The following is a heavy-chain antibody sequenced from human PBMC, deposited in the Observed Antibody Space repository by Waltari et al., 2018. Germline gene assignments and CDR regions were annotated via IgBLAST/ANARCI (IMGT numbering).Heavy chain of an antibody. Sequence: DVQVVESGGGLVQPGESLRLSCAASGFTFSSYWMHWVRQVPGKGPIWVSRINRDANRKEYADSVKGRFSISRDNAKNMLYLQMNSLRAEDTAVYYCARSTLSGASYLDNWGQGTLVTVSS. V-gene: IGHV3-74*01. D-gene: IGHD7-27*01. J-gene: IGHJ4*02. CDR1: GFTFSSYW. CDR3: ARSTLSGASYLDN. CDR2: INRDANRK.